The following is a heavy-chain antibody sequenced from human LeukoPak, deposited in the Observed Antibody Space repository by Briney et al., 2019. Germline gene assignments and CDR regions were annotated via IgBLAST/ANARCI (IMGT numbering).Heavy chain of an antibody. CDR3: ARGQSGYDATNYYYYYMDV. D-gene: IGHD5-12*01. J-gene: IGHJ6*03. CDR2: ISYDGSNK. V-gene: IGHV3-30*04. Sequence: PGGSLRLSCAASGFTFSSYAMHWVRQAPGKGLEWVAVISYDGSNKYYADSVKGRFTISRDNSKNSLYLQMNSLRAEDTAVYYCARGQSGYDATNYYYYYMDVWGKGTTVTVS. CDR1: GFTFSSYA.